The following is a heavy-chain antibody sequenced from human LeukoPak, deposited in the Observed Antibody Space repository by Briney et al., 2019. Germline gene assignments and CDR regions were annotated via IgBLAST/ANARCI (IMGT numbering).Heavy chain of an antibody. CDR3: TRDSGYCSGGSCAAAFDI. J-gene: IGHJ3*02. D-gene: IGHD2-15*01. Sequence: GGSLRLSCTASGFTFGDYAMSWFRQAPGKGLEWVGFIRSKAYGGTTEYAASVKGRFTISRDDSKSIAYLQMNSLKTEDTAVYYCTRDSGYCSGGSCAAAFDIWGQGTMVTVSS. V-gene: IGHV3-49*03. CDR2: IRSKAYGGTT. CDR1: GFTFGDYA.